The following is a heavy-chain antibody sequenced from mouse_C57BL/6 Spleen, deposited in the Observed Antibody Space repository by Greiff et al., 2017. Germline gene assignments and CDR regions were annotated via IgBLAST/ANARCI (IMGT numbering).Heavy chain of an antibody. CDR3: ARGETGPYYFDY. CDR2: ISDGGSYT. D-gene: IGHD4-1*01. J-gene: IGHJ2*01. CDR1: GFTFSSYA. Sequence: EVKLVESGGGLVKPGGSLKLSCAASGFTFSSYAMSWVRQTPEKRLEWVATISDGGSYTYYPDNVKGRFTISRDNAKNNLYLQMSHLKSEDTAMYYCARGETGPYYFDYWGQGTTLTVSS. V-gene: IGHV5-4*03.